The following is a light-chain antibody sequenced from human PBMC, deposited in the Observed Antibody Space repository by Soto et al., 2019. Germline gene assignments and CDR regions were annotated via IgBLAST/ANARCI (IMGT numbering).Light chain of an antibody. V-gene: IGKV1-5*03. CDR3: QQYGANSPWT. Sequence: DIQVTQSPSTLSASVGDRVTINCRASQNINDLLAWYQQKSGKAPKVLIYKASSLESGVPSRFSGSGSGTECTLTISSLQTEDFATYYCQQYGANSPWTFGQGTKVEIK. CDR2: KAS. CDR1: QNINDL. J-gene: IGKJ1*01.